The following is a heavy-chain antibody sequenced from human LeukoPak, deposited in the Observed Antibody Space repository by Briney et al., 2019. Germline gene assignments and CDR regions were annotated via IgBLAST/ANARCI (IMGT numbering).Heavy chain of an antibody. D-gene: IGHD2-15*01. V-gene: IGHV1-8*03. CDR2: MNPNSGNT. J-gene: IGHJ5*02. Sequence: ASVKVSCKASGYTFTSYDINWVRQATGQGLEWMGWMNPNSGNTGYAQKFQGRVTITRNTSISTAYMELSSLRSEDTAVYYCARSLRYCSGGSCLGEFDPWGQGTLVTVSS. CDR1: GYTFTSYD. CDR3: ARSLRYCSGGSCLGEFDP.